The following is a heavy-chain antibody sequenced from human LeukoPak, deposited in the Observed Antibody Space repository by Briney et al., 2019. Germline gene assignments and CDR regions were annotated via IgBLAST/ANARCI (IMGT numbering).Heavy chain of an antibody. V-gene: IGHV3-23*01. CDR3: AQGYSSGWYPS. D-gene: IGHD6-19*01. CDR2: ISVDGETT. Sequence: GASLRPCCAISGFSVSSFGMSWGRQAPEKRLEWISAISVDGETTWYADSVKGRFIISRDNSKNTLYLRLSSLRAEDTAVYYCAQGYSSGWYPSWGQGSLVSVSS. J-gene: IGHJ5*02. CDR1: GFSVSSFG.